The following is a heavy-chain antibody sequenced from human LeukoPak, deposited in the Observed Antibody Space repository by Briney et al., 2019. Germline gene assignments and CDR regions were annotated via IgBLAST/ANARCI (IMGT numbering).Heavy chain of an antibody. CDR1: GFTFSTYI. D-gene: IGHD2-15*01. CDR3: ARRGFALPDPQVVVVANWFDP. Sequence: PGGSLRLSCAASGFTFSTYIMNWVRQAPGKGLEWVSSISSSSSYIYYADSVKGRFTISRDNAKNSLYLQMNSLRAEDTAVYYCARRGFALPDPQVVVVANWFDPWGQGTLVTVSS. J-gene: IGHJ5*02. V-gene: IGHV3-21*01. CDR2: ISSSSSYI.